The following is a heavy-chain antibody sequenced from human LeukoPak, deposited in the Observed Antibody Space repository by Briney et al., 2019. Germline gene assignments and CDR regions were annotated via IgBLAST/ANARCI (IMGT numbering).Heavy chain of an antibody. V-gene: IGHV4-34*01. CDR3: ARGGNGSGGYYYNMDV. Sequence: SETLSLTCAVYGGSFSGYYWSWIRQPPGKGLEWIGEINHSGSTNYNPSLKSRATISVDTSKNQFSLKLSSVTAADRAVYYCARGGNGSGGYYYNMDVWGKGTTVTVSS. J-gene: IGHJ6*03. CDR1: GGSFSGYY. D-gene: IGHD3-10*01. CDR2: INHSGST.